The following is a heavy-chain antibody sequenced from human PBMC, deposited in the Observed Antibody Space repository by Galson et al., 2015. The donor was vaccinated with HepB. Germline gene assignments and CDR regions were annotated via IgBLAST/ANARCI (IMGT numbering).Heavy chain of an antibody. D-gene: IGHD3-10*01. Sequence: SVKVSCKASGYTFTSYAMHWLRQAPGQRREWMGWINTGNGNTKYSQNFQGRVTITRDTSASTAYMELSSLRPEDTAVYYCARDVRLLWFGESYYFAYWGQGTLVTVSS. CDR3: ARDVRLLWFGESYYFAY. CDR2: INTGNGNT. V-gene: IGHV1-3*04. J-gene: IGHJ4*02. CDR1: GYTFTSYA.